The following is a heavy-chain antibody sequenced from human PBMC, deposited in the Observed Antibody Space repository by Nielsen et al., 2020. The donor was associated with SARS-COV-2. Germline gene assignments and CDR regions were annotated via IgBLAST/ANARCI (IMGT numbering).Heavy chain of an antibody. CDR1: GFTFSTYA. J-gene: IGHJ4*02. D-gene: IGHD2-15*01. Sequence: GESLKISCAASGFTFSTYAMAWVRQAPGKGLEWVSVIKTSGGSTYYADSVKGRCTTSRDNSKNTLYLQMNGLRVEDTAVYYCARDGYCSGANCHGNDYFDYWGQGTLVTVSS. V-gene: IGHV3-23*01. CDR3: ARDGYCSGANCHGNDYFDY. CDR2: IKTSGGST.